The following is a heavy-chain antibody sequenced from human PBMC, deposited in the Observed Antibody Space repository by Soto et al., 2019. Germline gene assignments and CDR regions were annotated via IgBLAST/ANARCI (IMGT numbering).Heavy chain of an antibody. CDR2: ISYDGGDK. CDR3: AKDFGTGYNDYYGMDV. V-gene: IGHV3-30*18. CDR1: GFTLSSSA. Sequence: GGSLRLSCAGSGFTLSSSAMHWVRQAPGKGLEWVAVISYDGGDKYYADSVKGRFTVSRDKSKDTVSLQMNSLRGEDTAIYYCAKDFGTGYNDYYGMDVWGQGTTVTVSS. J-gene: IGHJ6*02. D-gene: IGHD3-9*01.